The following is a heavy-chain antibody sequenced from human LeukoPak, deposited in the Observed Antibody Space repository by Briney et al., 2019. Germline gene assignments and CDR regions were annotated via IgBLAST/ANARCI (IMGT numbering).Heavy chain of an antibody. CDR1: GGSISSSGYY. CDR3: GSYYDSSGYIDY. V-gene: IGHV4-39*01. Sequence: SQTLSLTCTVSGGSISSSGYYWGWIRQPPGKGLEWTGSIYYSGSTYYNPSLKSRVTISVDTSKNQFSLKLSSVTAADTAVYYCGSYYDSSGYIDYWGQGTLVTVSS. CDR2: IYYSGST. J-gene: IGHJ4*02. D-gene: IGHD3-22*01.